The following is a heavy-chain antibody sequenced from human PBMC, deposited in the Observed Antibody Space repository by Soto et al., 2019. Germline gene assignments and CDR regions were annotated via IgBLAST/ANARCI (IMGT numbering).Heavy chain of an antibody. CDR3: ARDLGYCSSTSCYPRNLYYYMDV. J-gene: IGHJ6*03. V-gene: IGHV1-2*04. CDR1: GYTFTGYY. CDR2: INPNSGGT. Sequence: QVQLVQSGAEVKKPGASVKVSCKASGYTFTGYYMHWVRQAPGQGLEWMGWINPNSGGTNYAQKCQGWVTMTRDTSISTAYMELSRLRSDDTAVYYCARDLGYCSSTSCYPRNLYYYMDVWGKGTTVTVSS. D-gene: IGHD2-2*01.